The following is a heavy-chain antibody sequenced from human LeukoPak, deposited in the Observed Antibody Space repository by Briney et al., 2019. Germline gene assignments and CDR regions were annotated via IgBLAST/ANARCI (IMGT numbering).Heavy chain of an antibody. CDR1: GLIFSSYE. V-gene: IGHV3-48*03. Sequence: AGGSLRLSCAASGLIFSSYEMNWVRQAPGKGLEWVSYISSSGSTIYYADSVKGRFSISRDNAKNSLYLQMNSLRAEDTAVYYCARDLRSVRSDAFDIWGQGKMVTVSS. J-gene: IGHJ3*02. CDR2: ISSSGSTI. D-gene: IGHD3-10*02. CDR3: ARDLRSVRSDAFDI.